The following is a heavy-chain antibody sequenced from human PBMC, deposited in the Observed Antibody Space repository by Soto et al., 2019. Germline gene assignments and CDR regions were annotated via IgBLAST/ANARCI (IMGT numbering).Heavy chain of an antibody. Sequence: SETLSLTCAFYGWSFSGYYWSWIRQPPGKGLEWIGEINHSGSTNYNPSLKSRVIISVDRSKNQFSLKVRSVTAADTAVYYCARETYGDYVGYFDPWGQGIQVTVSS. D-gene: IGHD4-17*01. V-gene: IGHV4-34*01. CDR3: ARETYGDYVGYFDP. CDR1: GWSFSGYY. J-gene: IGHJ5*02. CDR2: INHSGST.